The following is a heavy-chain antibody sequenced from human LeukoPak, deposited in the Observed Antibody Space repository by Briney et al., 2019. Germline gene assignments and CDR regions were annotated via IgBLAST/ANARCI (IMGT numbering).Heavy chain of an antibody. CDR1: GGSVNSGSYP. J-gene: IGHJ5*02. D-gene: IGHD3-3*01. CDR3: AMSGGDFWSGYPNWFDP. Sequence: SETLSLTCTVSGGSVNSGSYPWTWIRQPPGKGLEWIGYIHDSGSTNYNPSLKSRVTISVDTSKNQFSLKLSSVTAADTAVYYCAMSGGDFWSGYPNWFDPWGQGTLVTVSS. V-gene: IGHV4-61*01. CDR2: IHDSGST.